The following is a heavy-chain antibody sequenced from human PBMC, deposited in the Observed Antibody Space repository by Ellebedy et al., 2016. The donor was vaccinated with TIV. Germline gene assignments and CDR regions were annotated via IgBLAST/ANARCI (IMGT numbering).Heavy chain of an antibody. V-gene: IGHV4-59*08. Sequence: SETLSLTCTVSGGSISSYYWSWIRQPPGKGLEWIGYIYYSGSTNYNPSLTSRVTISVDTSKNQFSLKLSSVTAADTAVYYCARGPRRGVPNWFDPWGQGTLVTVSS. D-gene: IGHD3-10*01. CDR1: GGSISSYY. J-gene: IGHJ5*02. CDR3: ARGPRRGVPNWFDP. CDR2: IYYSGST.